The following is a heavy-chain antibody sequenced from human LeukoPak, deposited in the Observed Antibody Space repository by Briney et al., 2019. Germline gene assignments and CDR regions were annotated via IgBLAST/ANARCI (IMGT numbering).Heavy chain of an antibody. CDR2: VNTDGSST. Sequence: GGSLRLSCAASGFTFSTYWMHWVRQAPGKGLVWVPRVNTDGSSTNYADSVKGRFTFSRDNAKNTIYLQMNSLRAEDTAMYYCASGSGGYYHWGQGTLVTVSS. D-gene: IGHD3-22*01. V-gene: IGHV3-74*01. CDR3: ASGSGGYYH. CDR1: GFTFSTYW. J-gene: IGHJ5*02.